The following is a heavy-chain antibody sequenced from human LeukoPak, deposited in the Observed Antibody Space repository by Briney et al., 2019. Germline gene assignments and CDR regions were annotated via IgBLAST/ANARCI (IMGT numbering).Heavy chain of an antibody. V-gene: IGHV4-34*01. D-gene: IGHD2-21*02. CDR3: ARGGFYRGDDCYVDY. CDR1: GGSLSYYY. J-gene: IGHJ4*02. CDR2: INRSGST. Sequence: SETLSLTCAVYGGSLSYYYWSWIRQSPEKGLEWIGEINRSGSTNYNPSLKSRVSISVDTSKNQFSLKLSSVTAADTAIYYCARGGFYRGDDCYVDYWGQGALVTVSS.